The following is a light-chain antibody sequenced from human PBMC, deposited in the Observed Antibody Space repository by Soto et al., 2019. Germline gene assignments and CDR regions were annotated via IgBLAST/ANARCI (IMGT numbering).Light chain of an antibody. V-gene: IGLV1-51*01. CDR3: GTWDSSLSVVI. CDR2: DND. CDR1: SSNIGNNY. Sequence: QSVLTQPPSLSAAPGQTVTISCSGSSSNIGNNYVSWYQQLPGTAPKLLIYDNDKRPSGIPDRFSGSRSGTSGTLGITGLQTGDEADYYCGTWDSSLSVVIFGGGTKVTVL. J-gene: IGLJ2*01.